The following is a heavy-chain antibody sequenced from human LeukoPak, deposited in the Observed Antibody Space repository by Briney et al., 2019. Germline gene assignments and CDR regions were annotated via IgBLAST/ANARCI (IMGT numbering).Heavy chain of an antibody. V-gene: IGHV4-4*07. D-gene: IGHD3-10*01. CDR2: IYTSGST. CDR1: GGFISSYY. J-gene: IGHJ6*02. CDR3: ARASNYYGSGSRASYYGMDV. Sequence: SETLSLTCTVSGGFISSYYWSGIRQPAGKGLEWIVRIYTSGSTNYNPSLKSRVTMSVDTSKNQFSLKLSSVTAADTAVYYCARASNYYGSGSRASYYGMDVWGQGTTVTVSS.